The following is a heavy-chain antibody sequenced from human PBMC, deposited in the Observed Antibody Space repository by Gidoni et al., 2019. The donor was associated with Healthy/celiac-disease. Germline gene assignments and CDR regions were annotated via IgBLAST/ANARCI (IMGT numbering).Heavy chain of an antibody. Sequence: QVQLVQSGAEVKKPGASVKFSCNASGYTFTISGIRWVRQAPGPGLEGMGWISAYKGNIKYAKKLQGRVTMTTDTATSTADMELRSLRSDDTAVYYCARDKFSYSGYDFFSGGEGWFDPWGQGTLVTVSS. CDR1: GYTFTISG. V-gene: IGHV1-18*01. J-gene: IGHJ5*02. CDR3: ARDKFSYSGYDFFSGGEGWFDP. CDR2: ISAYKGNI. D-gene: IGHD5-12*01.